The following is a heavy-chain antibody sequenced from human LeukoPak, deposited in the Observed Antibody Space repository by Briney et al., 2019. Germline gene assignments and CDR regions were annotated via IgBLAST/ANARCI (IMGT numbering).Heavy chain of an antibody. J-gene: IGHJ4*02. CDR3: AKDRDSSSWYAIPVFDY. CDR1: GFTLSSYS. D-gene: IGHD6-13*01. Sequence: GGSLRLSCAASGFTLSSYSMNWVRQAPGKGLEWVSSISSSSSYIYYADSVKGRFTISRDNAKNSLYLQMNSLRAEDTAVYYCAKDRDSSSWYAIPVFDYWGQGTLVTVSS. V-gene: IGHV3-21*04. CDR2: ISSSSSYI.